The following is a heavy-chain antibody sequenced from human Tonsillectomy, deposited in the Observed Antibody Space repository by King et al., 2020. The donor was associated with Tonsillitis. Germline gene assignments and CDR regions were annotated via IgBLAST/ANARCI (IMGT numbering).Heavy chain of an antibody. Sequence: EVQLVESGGGLVQPGGSLRVSCAASGFTFSRYWMSWVRQSPGKGLEWVASIKQDGIEKYYVDSVKGRFTISGDNAKNSLHLQMNSLRAEDTALYYCARSYDYYDAFDIWGQGTMVTVSS. V-gene: IGHV3-7*03. CDR1: GFTFSRYW. CDR2: IKQDGIEK. D-gene: IGHD3-22*01. CDR3: ARSYDYYDAFDI. J-gene: IGHJ3*02.